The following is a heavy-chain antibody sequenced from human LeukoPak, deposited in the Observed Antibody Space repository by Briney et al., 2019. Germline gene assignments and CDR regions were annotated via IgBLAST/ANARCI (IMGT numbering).Heavy chain of an antibody. CDR2: INPNSGGT. J-gene: IGHJ4*02. V-gene: IGHV1-2*02. Sequence: ASVKVSCKASGYTFTGYYMHWVRQAPGQGLEWMGWINPNSGGTNYAQKFQGRVTMTRDTSISTAYMELSRLRSDDTAVYYCARATYYYDSSGYDYFDYWGQGTLVTVSS. D-gene: IGHD3-22*01. CDR1: GYTFTGYY. CDR3: ARATYYYDSSGYDYFDY.